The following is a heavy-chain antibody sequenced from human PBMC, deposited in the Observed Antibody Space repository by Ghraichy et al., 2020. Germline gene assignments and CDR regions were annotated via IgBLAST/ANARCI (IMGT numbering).Heavy chain of an antibody. D-gene: IGHD3-10*01. CDR2: IVIGSGNT. J-gene: IGHJ3*02. CDR3: RAEEGYGWGNSFDI. V-gene: IGHV1-58*02. CDR1: GFTFTRSA. Sequence: SVKVSCKTSGFTFTRSAMHWVRQARGQRLEWIGWIVIGSGNTNNAQKFQERVTITRDMSTSTVYMELSSLRSEDTAVYYCRAEEGYGWGNSFDIWGQGTMATVSS.